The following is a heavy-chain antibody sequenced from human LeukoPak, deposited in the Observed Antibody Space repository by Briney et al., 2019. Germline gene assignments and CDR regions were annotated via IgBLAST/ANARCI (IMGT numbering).Heavy chain of an antibody. CDR2: ISYDGSNK. Sequence: GRSLRLSCAASGFTFSSYAMHWVRQAPGKGLEWVAVISYDGSNKYHADSVKGRFTISRDNSKNTLDLQMNSLTAEDTAVYYCATDRSTDYWGQGTLVTVSS. CDR3: ATDRSTDY. V-gene: IGHV3-30*04. D-gene: IGHD1-14*01. CDR1: GFTFSSYA. J-gene: IGHJ4*02.